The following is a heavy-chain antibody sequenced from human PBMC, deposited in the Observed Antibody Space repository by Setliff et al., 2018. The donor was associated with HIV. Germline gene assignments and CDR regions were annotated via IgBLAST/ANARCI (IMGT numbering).Heavy chain of an antibody. CDR3: TRHILAYCAGDCYPLDY. J-gene: IGHJ4*02. Sequence: PGESLKISCKGSGYSFTSYWIAWVRQMPGKGLEWMGIIYPGDSHTIYSASFQGQVTVSADKSISIAYLQWSSLKASDTAIYYCTRHILAYCAGDCYPLDYWGQGTLVTVS. CDR2: IYPGDSHT. D-gene: IGHD2-21*02. V-gene: IGHV5-51*01. CDR1: GYSFTSYW.